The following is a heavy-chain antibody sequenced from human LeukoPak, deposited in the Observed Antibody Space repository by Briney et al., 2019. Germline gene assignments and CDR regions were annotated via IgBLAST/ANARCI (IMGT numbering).Heavy chain of an antibody. J-gene: IGHJ4*02. V-gene: IGHV1-69-2*01. CDR3: ATLDGSGSYYPTH. D-gene: IGHD3-10*01. Sequence: ASVKVSCKASGYTFTGYYMHWVRQAPGKGLEWMGLVDPEDGETIYAEKFQGRVTITADTSTDTAYMELSSLRSEDTAVYYCATLDGSGSYYPTHWGQGTLVTVSS. CDR1: GYTFTGYY. CDR2: VDPEDGET.